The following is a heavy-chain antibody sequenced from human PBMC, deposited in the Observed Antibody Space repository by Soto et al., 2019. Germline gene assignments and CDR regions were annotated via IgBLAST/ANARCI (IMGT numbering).Heavy chain of an antibody. J-gene: IGHJ1*01. CDR1: GFTFSSYG. V-gene: IGHV3-30*18. Sequence: QVQLVESGGGVVQPGRSLRLSYAASGFTFSSYGMHWVRQAPGKGLEWVAVISYDGSNKYYADSVKGRFTISRDNSKNTLYLQMNSLRAEDTAVYYCAKDTEYCSGGSCYSFQHWGQGTLVTVSS. D-gene: IGHD2-15*01. CDR3: AKDTEYCSGGSCYSFQH. CDR2: ISYDGSNK.